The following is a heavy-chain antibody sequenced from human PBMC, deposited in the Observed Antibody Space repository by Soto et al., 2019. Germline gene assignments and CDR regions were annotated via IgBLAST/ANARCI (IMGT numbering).Heavy chain of an antibody. Sequence: PSETLCLTCTVSGGSIGSYFWAWIRQPPGKGLEWIGQISYSGSSQFTTSPSSGVTTSADTSKNQFSLRLTSVTAADTAVYYCARVREGVDYWGQGTLVTVSS. V-gene: IGHV4-59*01. CDR1: GGSIGSYF. J-gene: IGHJ4*02. D-gene: IGHD1-26*01. CDR3: ARVREGVDY. CDR2: ISYSGSS.